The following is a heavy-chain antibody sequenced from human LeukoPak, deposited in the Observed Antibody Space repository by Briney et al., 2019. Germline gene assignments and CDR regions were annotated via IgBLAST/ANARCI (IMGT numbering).Heavy chain of an antibody. CDR2: INSDGSST. Sequence: GGSLRLSCAASGFTFSSYWMHWVRHAPGKGLVWVSRINSDGSSTSYADSVKGRFTISRDNAKNTLYLQMNSLRAEDTAVYYCARDYDYYYGMDVWGQGTTVTVSS. CDR1: GFTFSSYW. J-gene: IGHJ6*02. V-gene: IGHV3-74*01. CDR3: ARDYDYYYGMDV.